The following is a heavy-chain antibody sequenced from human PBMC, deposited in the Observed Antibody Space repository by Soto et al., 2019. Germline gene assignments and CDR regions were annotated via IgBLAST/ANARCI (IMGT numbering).Heavy chain of an antibody. Sequence: GGSLRLSCAACGFTFSSYGMHWVRQAPGKGLEWVAVISYDGSNKYYADSVKGRFTISRDNSKNTLYLQMNSLRAEDTAVYYCAKDTGNPVVVVAATRDYFDYWGQGTLVTVSS. J-gene: IGHJ4*02. V-gene: IGHV3-30*18. CDR1: GFTFSSYG. CDR3: AKDTGNPVVVVAATRDYFDY. D-gene: IGHD2-15*01. CDR2: ISYDGSNK.